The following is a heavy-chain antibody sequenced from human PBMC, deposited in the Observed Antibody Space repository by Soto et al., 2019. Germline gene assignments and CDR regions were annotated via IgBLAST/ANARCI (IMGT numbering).Heavy chain of an antibody. D-gene: IGHD3-16*01. CDR2: IKVGSSRI. CDR3: VRSPKIGVRGAF. V-gene: IGHV3-21*01. J-gene: IGHJ1*01. CDR1: GFSFSAYN. Sequence: VGSLRLSCIGSGFSFSAYNMNWVRQAPGKGLEWVSSIKVGSSRIYQPDSMKGRFTISRDDARNSVYLQINSLRAEDTALYFCVRSPKIGVRGAFWGRGTQVTVSS.